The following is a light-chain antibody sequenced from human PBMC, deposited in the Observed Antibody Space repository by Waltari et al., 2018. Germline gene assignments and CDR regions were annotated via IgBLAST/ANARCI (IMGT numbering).Light chain of an antibody. V-gene: IGLV2-18*02. CDR3: SSYTPSGTLV. J-gene: IGLJ2*01. Sequence: SGYHPPPGTAPKLIIFDLSSRPSGVPDRFSGSKSGSTASLTISGLQAEDEGDYYCSSYTPSGTLVFGGGTKLTVL. CDR2: DLS.